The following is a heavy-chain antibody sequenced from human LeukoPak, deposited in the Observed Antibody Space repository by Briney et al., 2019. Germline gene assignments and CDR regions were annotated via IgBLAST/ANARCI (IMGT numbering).Heavy chain of an antibody. J-gene: IGHJ4*02. CDR2: ISGGGGST. D-gene: IGHD3-3*01. Sequence: SCKASGGTFSSYAMSWVRQAPGKGLEWVSVISGGGGSTYYADSVKGRFTISRDNSKNTLYLQMNSLRAEDTAVYYCAKGHDFWSGYYLDYWGQGTLVTVSS. CDR1: GGTFSSYA. V-gene: IGHV3-23*01. CDR3: AKGHDFWSGYYLDY.